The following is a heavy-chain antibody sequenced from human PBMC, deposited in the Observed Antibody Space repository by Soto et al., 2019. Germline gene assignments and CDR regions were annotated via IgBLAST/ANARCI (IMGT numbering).Heavy chain of an antibody. CDR3: ARPINFYSGSTILYYYYGMDA. J-gene: IGHJ6*02. CDR1: GGTFSSYA. V-gene: IGHV1-69*13. CDR2: IIPIFGTA. D-gene: IGHD5-12*01. Sequence: ASVKVSCKASGGTFSSYAISWVRQAPGQGLEWMGGIIPIFGTANYAQKFRGRVTITADESTSTAYMELSSLRSEDTAVYYCARPINFYSGSTILYYYYGMDAWGQGTTVTVSS.